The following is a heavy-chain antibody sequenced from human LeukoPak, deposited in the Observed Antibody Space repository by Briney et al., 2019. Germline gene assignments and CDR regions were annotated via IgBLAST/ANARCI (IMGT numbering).Heavy chain of an antibody. CDR3: ARDNDSSGGYFDY. J-gene: IGHJ4*02. V-gene: IGHV4-59*12. Sequence: TSETLSLTCTVSGGSISSYYWSWIRQPPGKGLEWIGYIYYSGSTNYNPSLKSRVTISVDTSKNQFSLKLSSVTAADTAVYYCARDNDSSGGYFDYWGQGTLVTVSS. CDR2: IYYSGST. D-gene: IGHD3-22*01. CDR1: GGSISSYY.